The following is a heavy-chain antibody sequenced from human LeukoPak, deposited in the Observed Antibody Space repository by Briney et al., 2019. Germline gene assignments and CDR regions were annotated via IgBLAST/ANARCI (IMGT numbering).Heavy chain of an antibody. CDR2: IKQDGSEK. CDR3: AKDLVVVPAAAGD. CDR1: GFTFSSSW. D-gene: IGHD2-2*01. V-gene: IGHV3-7*01. Sequence: GGSLRLSCAASGFTFSSSWMSWVRQAPGKGLEWVTNIKQDGSEKYYVDSVKGRFTISRDNSKNTLYLQMNSLRAEDTAVYYCAKDLVVVPAAAGDWGQGTLVTVSS. J-gene: IGHJ4*02.